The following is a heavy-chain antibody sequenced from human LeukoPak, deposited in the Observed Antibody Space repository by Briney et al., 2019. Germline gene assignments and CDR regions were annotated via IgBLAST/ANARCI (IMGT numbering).Heavy chain of an antibody. CDR3: GKDPNGDYIGAFDF. Sequence: GGSLRLTCVASGITFRNYAVTWVRQAPGKGLEWVSSITGSGDTRRYADSVKGRFTISRDNSVDTLYLQMNSLSAEDTAIYYCGKDPNGDYIGAFDFWGRGTMVTVSS. CDR1: GITFRNYA. CDR2: ITGSGDTR. D-gene: IGHD4-17*01. V-gene: IGHV3-23*01. J-gene: IGHJ3*01.